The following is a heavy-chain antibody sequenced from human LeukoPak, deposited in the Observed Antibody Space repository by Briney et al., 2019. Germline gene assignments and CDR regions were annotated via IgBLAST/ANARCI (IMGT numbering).Heavy chain of an antibody. V-gene: IGHV4-34*01. CDR2: INHSGST. CDR3: ARGGRTYYYDSSGYYSPDY. J-gene: IGHJ4*02. Sequence: SETLSLTCAVYGGSFSGYYWSWIRQPPGKGLEWIGEINHSGSTNYNPSLKSRVTISVDASKNQFSLKLSSVTAADTAVYYCARGGRTYYYDSSGYYSPDYWGQGTLVTVSS. CDR1: GGSFSGYY. D-gene: IGHD3-22*01.